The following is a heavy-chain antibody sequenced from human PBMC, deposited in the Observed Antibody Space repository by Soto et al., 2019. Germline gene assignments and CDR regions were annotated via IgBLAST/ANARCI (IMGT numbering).Heavy chain of an antibody. CDR3: ARVLRFVNWFDP. V-gene: IGHV4-34*01. J-gene: IGHJ5*02. CDR2: INHSGST. D-gene: IGHD3-3*01. CDR1: GGSFSGYY. Sequence: PSETLSLTCAVYGGSFSGYYWSWIRQPPGKGLEWIGEINHSGSTNYNPSLKSRVTISVDTSKNQFSLKLSSVTAADPAVYYCARVLRFVNWFDPWGQGTLVTSPQ.